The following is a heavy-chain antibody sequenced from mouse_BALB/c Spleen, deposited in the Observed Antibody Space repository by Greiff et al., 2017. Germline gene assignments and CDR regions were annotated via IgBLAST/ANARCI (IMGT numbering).Heavy chain of an antibody. CDR1: GFSLTSYG. CDR3: ARNRGLRPHFDY. Sequence: QVQLKESGPGLVQPSQSLSITCTVSGFSLTSYGVHWVRQSPGKGLEWLGVIWSGGSTDYNAAFISRLSISKDNSKSQVFFKMNSLQANYTAIYYCARNRGLRPHFDYWGQGTTLTVSS. D-gene: IGHD1-2*01. V-gene: IGHV2-2*02. J-gene: IGHJ2*01. CDR2: IWSGGST.